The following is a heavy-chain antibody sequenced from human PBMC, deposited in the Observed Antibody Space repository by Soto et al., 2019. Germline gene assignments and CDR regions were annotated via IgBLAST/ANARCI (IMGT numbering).Heavy chain of an antibody. V-gene: IGHV3-23*01. CDR1: GFTFSSYA. D-gene: IGHD3-3*01. CDR3: AKDSIKIFGVVIPYYYGMDV. J-gene: IGHJ6*02. CDR2: ISGSGGST. Sequence: PGGSLRLSCAASGFTFSSYAMSWVRQAPGKGLEWVSAISGSGGSTYYADSVKGRFTISRDNSKNTLYLQMNSLRAEDTAVYYCAKDSIKIFGVVIPYYYGMDVWGQGTTVTVSS.